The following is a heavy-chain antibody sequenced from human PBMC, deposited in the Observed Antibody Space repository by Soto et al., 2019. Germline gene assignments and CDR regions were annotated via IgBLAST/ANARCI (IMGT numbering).Heavy chain of an antibody. Sequence: QLQLQESGPGLVKPSETLSLTCTVSNGSISSSNYHWGWIRQAPGKGLECIGSIYYSGTTYYNPSLKSRVTISVETSKNQLSLKLSSVTAADTAVYYCARRKHGDSSGWGEFDYWGQGTLVTVSS. CDR2: IYYSGTT. D-gene: IGHD6-19*01. CDR1: NGSISSSNYH. J-gene: IGHJ4*02. V-gene: IGHV4-39*01. CDR3: ARRKHGDSSGWGEFDY.